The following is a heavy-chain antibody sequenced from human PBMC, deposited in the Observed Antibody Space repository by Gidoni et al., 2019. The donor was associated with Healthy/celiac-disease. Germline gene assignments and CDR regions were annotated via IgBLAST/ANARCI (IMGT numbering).Heavy chain of an antibody. CDR1: GGSISRYY. CDR2: IYYSGST. CDR3: ARVGGDDSSGYSPYYFDY. Sequence: QVQLQESGPGLVKPSETLSLTCTVSGGSISRYYWSWIRQPPGKGLEWIGYIYYSGSTNYNPSLKSRVTISVDTSKNQFSLKLSSVTAADTAVYYCARVGGDDSSGYSPYYFDYWGQGTLVTVSS. D-gene: IGHD3-22*01. J-gene: IGHJ4*02. V-gene: IGHV4-59*01.